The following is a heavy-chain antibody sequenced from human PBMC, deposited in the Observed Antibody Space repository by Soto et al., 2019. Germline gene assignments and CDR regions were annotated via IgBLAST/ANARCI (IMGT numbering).Heavy chain of an antibody. V-gene: IGHV6-1*01. Sequence: SQTLSLTCAISGDSVSSKSAAWNWIRQSTSRGLEWLGRTYYRSKWSTDYAVSVKGRITVNPDTSKNQFSLQLNSVTPEDTAVYYCARALAGSYDYWGQGTLVTSPQ. D-gene: IGHD1-26*01. J-gene: IGHJ4*02. CDR3: ARALAGSYDY. CDR1: GDSVSSKSAA. CDR2: TYYRSKWST.